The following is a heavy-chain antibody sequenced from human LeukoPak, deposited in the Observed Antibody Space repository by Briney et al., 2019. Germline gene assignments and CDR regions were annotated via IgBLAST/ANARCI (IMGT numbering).Heavy chain of an antibody. D-gene: IGHD3-3*01. V-gene: IGHV3-23*01. CDR1: GFTFSSYA. Sequence: GGSLRLSCAASGFTFSSYAMSWVRQAPGKGLEWVSAISGSGGSTYYADSVKGRFTISRDNSKNTLYLQMNSLRAEDTAVYYCAGFDDFWSGYTPQGAFDIWGQGTMVTVSS. CDR3: AGFDDFWSGYTPQGAFDI. J-gene: IGHJ3*02. CDR2: ISGSGGST.